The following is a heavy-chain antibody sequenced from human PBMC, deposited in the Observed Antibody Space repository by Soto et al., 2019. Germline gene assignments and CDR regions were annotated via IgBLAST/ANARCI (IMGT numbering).Heavy chain of an antibody. J-gene: IGHJ6*03. CDR3: ARNNIYGDARVYMDV. D-gene: IGHD4-17*01. Sequence: ASVKVSCKASGYTFTSYGISWVRQAPGQGLEWMGWISAYNGNTNYAQKIQGRVTMTTDTSTSTAYKKLRSLRSDDTAVYYCARNNIYGDARVYMDVWGKGTTVTVSS. CDR2: ISAYNGNT. V-gene: IGHV1-18*01. CDR1: GYTFTSYG.